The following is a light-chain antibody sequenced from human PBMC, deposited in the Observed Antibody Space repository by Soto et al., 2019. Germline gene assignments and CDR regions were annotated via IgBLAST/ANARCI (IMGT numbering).Light chain of an antibody. J-gene: IGKJ2*01. V-gene: IGKV1-33*01. Sequence: DIRMTQSPSSLSASVGDRVTITCQASQDISNYLNWYQQKPGKAPKLLIYDASNLETGVPSRFSGSGSGTDFTFTISSLQPEDIATYYCQQYDNLPLYTFGQGNKLEIK. CDR2: DAS. CDR3: QQYDNLPLYT. CDR1: QDISNY.